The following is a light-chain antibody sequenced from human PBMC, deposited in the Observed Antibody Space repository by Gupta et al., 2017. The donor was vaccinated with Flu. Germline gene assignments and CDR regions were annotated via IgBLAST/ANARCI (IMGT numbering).Light chain of an antibody. V-gene: IGLV3-19*01. CDR3: NSRDSTDNHQAV. CDR2: AKN. Sequence: SWYQQKPGQAPVLVISAKNIRPSGIPDRFSGSSSGNTASLTITGAQAEDEADYYCNSRDSTDNHQAVFGGGTKLTVL. J-gene: IGLJ2*01.